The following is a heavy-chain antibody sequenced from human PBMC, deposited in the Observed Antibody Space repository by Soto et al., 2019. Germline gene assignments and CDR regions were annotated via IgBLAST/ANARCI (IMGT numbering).Heavy chain of an antibody. CDR3: ARHLGCFGLRGMDV. CDR1: GGSISSYY. CDR2: IYYSGST. V-gene: IGHV4-59*08. Sequence: QVQLQESGPGLVKPSETLSLTCTVSGGSISSYYWSWIRQPPGKGLEWIGYIYYSGSTNYNPSLKRRVTIPLATSKNQCSLDLSAVTAADTAVYYCARHLGCFGLRGMDVWGQGTTVTVSS. D-gene: IGHD5-12*01. J-gene: IGHJ6*02.